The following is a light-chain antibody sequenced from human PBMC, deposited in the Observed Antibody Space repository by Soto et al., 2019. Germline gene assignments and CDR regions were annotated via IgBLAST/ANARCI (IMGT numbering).Light chain of an antibody. CDR2: DVS. Sequence: QSALTQPASVSGSPGQSIAISCTGTRSDVGGYNYVSWYQQPPGKAPKLIIYDVSDRPSGVSTRFSGSKSGNTASLTISGLQADDEADYYCSSYTSKGTVVLGGGTKVTVL. CDR1: RSDVGGYNY. J-gene: IGLJ3*02. CDR3: SSYTSKGTVV. V-gene: IGLV2-14*01.